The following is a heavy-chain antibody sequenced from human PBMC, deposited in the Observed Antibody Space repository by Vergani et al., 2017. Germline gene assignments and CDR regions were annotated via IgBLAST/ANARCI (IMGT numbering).Heavy chain of an antibody. J-gene: IGHJ4*02. CDR3: ARDSGKGGPAFDY. V-gene: IGHV4-34*01. CDR2: INHSGST. CDR1: GGSFSGYY. Sequence: QVQLQQWGAGLLKPSETLSLTCAVYGGSFSGYYWSWIRQPPGKGLEWIGEINHSGSTNYNPSLKSRVTISVDTSKNQFSLKLSSVTAADTAVYYCARDSGKGGPAFDYWGQGTLVTVSS. D-gene: IGHD3-10*01.